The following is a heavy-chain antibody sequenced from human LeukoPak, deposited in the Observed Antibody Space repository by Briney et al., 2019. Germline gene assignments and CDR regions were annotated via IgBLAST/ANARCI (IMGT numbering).Heavy chain of an antibody. CDR1: GYIFTTYD. Sequence: ASVKVSCKASGYIFTTYDINWVRLAPGQGLEWMAWMNPNTGNTGFAQKFQGRVTITADKSTSTAYMELSSLRSEDTAVYYCARGGGSGSYYKSYYYYYMDVWGKGATVTVSS. J-gene: IGHJ6*03. CDR2: MNPNTGNT. D-gene: IGHD3-10*01. V-gene: IGHV1-8*03. CDR3: ARGGGSGSYYKSYYYYYMDV.